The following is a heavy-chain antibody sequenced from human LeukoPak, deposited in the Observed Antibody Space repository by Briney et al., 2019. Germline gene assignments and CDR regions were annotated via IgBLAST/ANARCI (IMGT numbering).Heavy chain of an antibody. CDR2: INSDGSRT. Sequence: GGSLRLSCVVSGFRLRSYWMHWVRQGPGKGLVWVAGINSDGSRTIYADSVKGRITISRDNAKNTQYLQMSSLRVDDTAVYYCAKDSAITVVTPGFDYWGQGTLVTVSS. CDR3: AKDSAITVVTPGFDY. D-gene: IGHD4-23*01. J-gene: IGHJ4*02. CDR1: GFRLRSYW. V-gene: IGHV3-74*01.